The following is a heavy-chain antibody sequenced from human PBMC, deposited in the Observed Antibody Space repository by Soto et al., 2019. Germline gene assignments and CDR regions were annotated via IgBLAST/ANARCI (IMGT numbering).Heavy chain of an antibody. Sequence: PSETLSLTCTVSGGSISSGDYYWSWIRQPPGKGLEWIGYIYYSGSTYYNPSLKSRVTISVDTSKNQFSLKLSSVTAADTAVYYCARASGAYPGGSYYYYYYYGMDVWGQGTTVTVSS. CDR2: IYYSGST. CDR3: ARASGAYPGGSYYYYYYYGMDV. J-gene: IGHJ6*02. CDR1: GGSISSGDYY. D-gene: IGHD2-15*01. V-gene: IGHV4-30-4*01.